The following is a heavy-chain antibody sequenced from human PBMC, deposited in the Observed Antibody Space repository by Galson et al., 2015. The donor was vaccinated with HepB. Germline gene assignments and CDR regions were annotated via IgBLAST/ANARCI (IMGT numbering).Heavy chain of an antibody. Sequence: SVKVSCKASGYSFITQSINWVRQAPGQGLEWMGWVNIYNGDTHYAPNLRDRVTMTTDTSTETVYMELKDLRFDDTAVYYCAGRYSSSWPLGVLHYYYYGMDVWGQGTTVTVSS. CDR3: AGRYSSSWPLGVLHYYYYGMDV. CDR1: GYSFITQS. V-gene: IGHV1-18*01. CDR2: VNIYNGDT. D-gene: IGHD6-13*01. J-gene: IGHJ6*02.